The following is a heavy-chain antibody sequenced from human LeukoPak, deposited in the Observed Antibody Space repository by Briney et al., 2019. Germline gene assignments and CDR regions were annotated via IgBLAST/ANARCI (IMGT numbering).Heavy chain of an antibody. D-gene: IGHD6-13*01. J-gene: IGHJ4*02. CDR3: ARDGSLSSSWPFDY. CDR2: ISAYNGNT. Sequence: ASVKVSCKASGYTFTSYGTSWVRQAPGQGLEWMGWISAYNGNTNYAQKLQGRVTMTTDTSTSTAYMELRSLRSDDTAVYYCARDGSLSSSWPFDYWGQGTLVTVSS. V-gene: IGHV1-18*01. CDR1: GYTFTSYG.